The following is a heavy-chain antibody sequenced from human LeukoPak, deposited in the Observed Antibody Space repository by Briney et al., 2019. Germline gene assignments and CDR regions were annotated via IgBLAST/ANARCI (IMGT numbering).Heavy chain of an antibody. CDR2: ISSAGVYT. D-gene: IGHD2-15*01. Sequence: PGVSLGLPCLASGFTFNLYSMHWVRQAPGKGLEFVSVISSAGVYTYYAYAVKGRVTITRYISKNAVYLKMSSLGADNTVVYYCAKVLDYCDGGTCYNSGMDSWGQGTLVTVSS. CDR3: AKVLDYCDGGTCYNSGMDS. V-gene: IGHV3-64D*06. CDR1: GFTFNLYS. J-gene: IGHJ4*02.